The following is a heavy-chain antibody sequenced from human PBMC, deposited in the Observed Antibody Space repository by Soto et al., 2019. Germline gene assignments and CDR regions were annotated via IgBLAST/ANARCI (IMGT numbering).Heavy chain of an antibody. CDR3: ARDKITGLFDY. V-gene: IGHV4-34*01. CDR1: GWPFSVYY. CDR2: INHSGST. D-gene: IGHD2-8*02. J-gene: IGHJ4*02. Sequence: PSETLSQTSHVCGWPFSVYYRTWIRQPPGTGLEWIGEINHSGSTNYNPSLKSRVTISVDTSKNQFSLKLTSVTAADTAVYYCARDKITGLFDYWGQGTLVT.